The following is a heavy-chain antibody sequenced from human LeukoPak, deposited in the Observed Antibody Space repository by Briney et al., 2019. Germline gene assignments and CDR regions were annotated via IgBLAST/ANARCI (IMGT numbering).Heavy chain of an antibody. Sequence: GGSLRLSCAASGYTLSSYAMSWVRQAPGKGLEWVSAISGSGGSTYYADSVKSRFTISRDNSKNTLYLQMNSLRAEDTAVYYCAWSSSWSFVYWGQGTLVAVSS. CDR2: ISGSGGST. CDR3: AWSSSWSFVY. V-gene: IGHV3-23*01. D-gene: IGHD6-13*01. J-gene: IGHJ4*02. CDR1: GYTLSSYA.